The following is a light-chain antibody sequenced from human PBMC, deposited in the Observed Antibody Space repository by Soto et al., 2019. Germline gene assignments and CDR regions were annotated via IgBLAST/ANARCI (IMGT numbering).Light chain of an antibody. CDR3: TQALQTPGT. V-gene: IGKV2-28*01. J-gene: IGKJ2*01. Sequence: DIVMTQSPLSLPVTPGEPASISCRSSQSLLHSNGYNYLDWYLQKPGQSPQLLIYLGSNRASGVPERFRGSGSGTDFTLKISRVEAEDVWVYYCTQALQTPGTFGQGTKLEIK. CDR1: QSLLHSNGYNY. CDR2: LGS.